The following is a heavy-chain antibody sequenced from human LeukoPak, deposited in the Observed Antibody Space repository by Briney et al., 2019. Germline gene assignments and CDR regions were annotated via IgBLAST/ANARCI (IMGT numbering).Heavy chain of an antibody. J-gene: IGHJ4*02. CDR1: GFTFSNYA. CDR3: VKNVGGNEGAY. CDR2: ISAGGDKI. Sequence: PGGTLRLSCVASGFTFSNYAMSSVRQAPGKGLQWVSAISAGGDKIHYAGSVKGRFTISRDNSRNTLYVQMSSLKADDTAVYYCVKNVGGNEGAYWGQGTLVTVSS. V-gene: IGHV3-23*01. D-gene: IGHD5-12*01.